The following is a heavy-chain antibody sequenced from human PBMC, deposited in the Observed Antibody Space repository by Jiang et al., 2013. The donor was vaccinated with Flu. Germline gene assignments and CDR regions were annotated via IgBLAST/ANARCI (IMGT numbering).Heavy chain of an antibody. CDR3: ARDQGKLLRLAENWFDP. J-gene: IGHJ5*02. CDR2: IIPIFGTA. CDR1: GGTFSSYA. D-gene: IGHD1-26*01. Sequence: KVSCKASGGTFSSYAISWVRQAPGQGLEWMGGIIPIFGTANYAQKFQGRVTITADESTSTAYMELSSLRSEDTAVYYCARDQGKLLRLAENWFDPWGQGTLVTVSS. V-gene: IGHV1-69*01.